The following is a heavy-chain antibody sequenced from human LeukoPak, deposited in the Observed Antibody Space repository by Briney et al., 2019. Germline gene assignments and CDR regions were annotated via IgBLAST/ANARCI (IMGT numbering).Heavy chain of an antibody. CDR2: INHSGST. CDR1: GGSFSGYY. Sequence: SETLSLTCAVYGGSFSGYYWSWIRQPPGKGLEWIGEINHSGSTNYNPSLKSRVTISVDTSKNQFSLKLSSVTAADTAVYYCARDVPVVVPAAMPMDVWGKGTTVTVSS. V-gene: IGHV4-34*01. D-gene: IGHD2-2*01. CDR3: ARDVPVVVPAAMPMDV. J-gene: IGHJ6*04.